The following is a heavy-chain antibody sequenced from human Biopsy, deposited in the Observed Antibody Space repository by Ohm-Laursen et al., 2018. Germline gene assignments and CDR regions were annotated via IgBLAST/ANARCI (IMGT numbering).Heavy chain of an antibody. CDR3: VRVSVTAYTLPRWFFDL. V-gene: IGHV1-46*01. J-gene: IGHJ2*01. CDR1: GYSFTSYY. Sequence: SSVKVSCKASGYSFTSYYMHWVRQAPGQGLEWMGIINPSGGSTDYAQKFQGRVTMTRDTSTSTVYMELISLRSEDTAVYYCVRVSVTAYTLPRWFFDLWGRGTLVTVSS. D-gene: IGHD2-21*02. CDR2: INPSGGST.